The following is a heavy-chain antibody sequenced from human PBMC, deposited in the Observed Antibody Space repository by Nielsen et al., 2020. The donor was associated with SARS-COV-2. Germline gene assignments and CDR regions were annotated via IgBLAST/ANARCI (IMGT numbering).Heavy chain of an antibody. Sequence: GGSLRLSCAASGFTFSSYAMSWVRQAPGKGLEWVSAISGSGGSTYYADSVKGRFTISRDNSKNTLYLQTNSLRAEDTAVYHCARGAFGGGYGLDVWGQGTTVTVSS. V-gene: IGHV3-23*01. CDR1: GFTFSSYA. D-gene: IGHD3-10*01. CDR2: ISGSGGST. CDR3: ARGAFGGGYGLDV. J-gene: IGHJ6*02.